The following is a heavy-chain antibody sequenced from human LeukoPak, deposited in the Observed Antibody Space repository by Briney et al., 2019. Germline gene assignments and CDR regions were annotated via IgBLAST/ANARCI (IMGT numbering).Heavy chain of an antibody. D-gene: IGHD6-13*01. CDR3: AREEAGDFDY. CDR1: GGTFSSYA. CDR2: IIPIFGTA. V-gene: IGHV1-69*05. Sequence: SVKVSCRASGGTFSSYAISWVRQAPGQGLEWMGRIIPIFGTANYAQKFQGRVTITTDESTSTAYMELSSLRSEDTAVYYCAREEAGDFDYWGQGTLVTVSS. J-gene: IGHJ4*02.